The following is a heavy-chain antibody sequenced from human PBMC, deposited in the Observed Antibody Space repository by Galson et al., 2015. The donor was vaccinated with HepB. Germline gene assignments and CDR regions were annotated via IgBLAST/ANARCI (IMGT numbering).Heavy chain of an antibody. CDR1: GFMFSGYW. V-gene: IGHV3-7*01. Sequence: SLRLSCAASGFMFSGYWMSWVRQAPGKGLEWVANIKQDGSETYYVASVKGRFTISRDNAKMSLYLQMNSLRGEDTAVYYCARDWYSGNSDIDIWRQGTLVPVS. CDR3: ARDWYSGNSDIDI. D-gene: IGHD1-26*01. J-gene: IGHJ3*02. CDR2: IKQDGSET.